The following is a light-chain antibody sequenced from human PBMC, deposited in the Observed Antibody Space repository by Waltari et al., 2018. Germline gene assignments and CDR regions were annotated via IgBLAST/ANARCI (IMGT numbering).Light chain of an antibody. V-gene: IGKV3-15*01. Sequence: EIVMTHSPATLSVSPGERATLCCSASQSVSSKLAWYQQKPGQAPRLLIYGASTRATGIPARFSGSESGTEFTLTISSLQSEDFAVYYCQQYKNWPKTFGQGTKVEIK. J-gene: IGKJ1*01. CDR2: GAS. CDR3: QQYKNWPKT. CDR1: QSVSSK.